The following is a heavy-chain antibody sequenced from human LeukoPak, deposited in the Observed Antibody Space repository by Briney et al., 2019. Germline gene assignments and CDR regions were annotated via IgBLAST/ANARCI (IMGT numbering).Heavy chain of an antibody. J-gene: IGHJ3*02. CDR2: IYPGDSDT. V-gene: IGHV5-51*01. CDR1: GYSFTSYW. D-gene: IGHD6-19*01. Sequence: GESLKISCKGSGYSFTSYWIGWVRPMPGKGLEWMGIIYPGDSDTRYSPSFQGQVTISADKSISTAYLQWSSLKASDTAMYYCARPRSSIAVAGFRPGKGAFDIWGQGTMVTVSS. CDR3: ARPRSSIAVAGFRPGKGAFDI.